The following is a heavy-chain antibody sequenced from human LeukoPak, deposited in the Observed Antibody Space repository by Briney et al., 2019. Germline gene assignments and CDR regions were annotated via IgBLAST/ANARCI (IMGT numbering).Heavy chain of an antibody. J-gene: IGHJ6*02. V-gene: IGHV4-59*01. CDR3: ARVILEPLGSYYYGMDV. CDR1: GGSISSYY. D-gene: IGHD3-3*01. Sequence: SETLSLTWTVSGGSISSYYWSWIRQPPGKGLEWIGYIYYSGSTNYNPSLKSRVTISVDTSKNQFSLKLSSVTAADTAVYYCARVILEPLGSYYYGMDVWGQGTTVTVSS. CDR2: IYYSGST.